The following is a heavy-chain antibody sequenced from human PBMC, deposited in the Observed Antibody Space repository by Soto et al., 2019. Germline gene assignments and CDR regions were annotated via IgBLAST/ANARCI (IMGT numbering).Heavy chain of an antibody. CDR3: AASLLAPDAFGI. V-gene: IGHV1-58*01. D-gene: IGHD3-3*01. Sequence: SVKVSCKASGFTFTSSAVQWVRQARGQRLEWIGLIVVGSGNTNYAQKFQERVTITRDMSTSTAYMELSSLRSEDTAVYYCAASLLAPDAFGIWGQGTMVTVSS. J-gene: IGHJ3*02. CDR2: IVVGSGNT. CDR1: GFTFTSSA.